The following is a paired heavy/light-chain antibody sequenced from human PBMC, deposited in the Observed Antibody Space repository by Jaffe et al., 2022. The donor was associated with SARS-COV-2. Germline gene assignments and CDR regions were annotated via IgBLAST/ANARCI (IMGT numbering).Light chain of an antibody. CDR1: QSISSW. J-gene: IGKJ2*01. Sequence: DIQMTQSPSTLSASVGDRVTITCRASQSISSWLAWYQQKPGKAPKLLIYKASSLESGVPSRFSGSGSGTEFTLTISSLQPDDFATYYCQQYNSYSHTFGQGTKLEIK. CDR2: KAS. CDR3: QQYNSYSHT. V-gene: IGKV1-5*03.
Heavy chain of an antibody. CDR1: GFSLSTSGVG. V-gene: IGHV2-5*01. D-gene: IGHD5-12*01. CDR2: IYWNDDK. CDR3: AHGYISRDGYNSRIEFGLTFDY. Sequence: QITLKESGPTLVKPTQTLTLTCTFSGFSLSTSGVGVGWIRQPPGKALEWLALIYWNDDKRYSPSLKSRLTITKDTSKNQVVLTMTNMDPVDTATYYCAHGYISRDGYNSRIEFGLTFDYWGQGTLVTVSS. J-gene: IGHJ4*02.